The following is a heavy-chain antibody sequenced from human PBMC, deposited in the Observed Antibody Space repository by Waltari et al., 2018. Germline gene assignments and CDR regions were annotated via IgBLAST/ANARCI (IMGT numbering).Heavy chain of an antibody. V-gene: IGHV3-30*07. Sequence: QVQLVESGGGVVHPGRSLRLYCEASGFTSSYLAMHWFRQAPGKGLEWVAGISYDGSDEYYADSVRGRFTISRDDSKDTVNLQMNSLRPEDTAVYYCARDGPLQIQSWYSFDYWGQGTLVTVSS. D-gene: IGHD5-18*01. CDR2: ISYDGSDE. CDR3: ARDGPLQIQSWYSFDY. J-gene: IGHJ4*02. CDR1: GFTSSYLA.